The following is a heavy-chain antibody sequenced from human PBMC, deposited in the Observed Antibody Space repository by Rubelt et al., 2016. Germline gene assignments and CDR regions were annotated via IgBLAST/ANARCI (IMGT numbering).Heavy chain of an antibody. CDR3: ARGRMGFHYYYYGMDV. Sequence: QLQLQESGPGLVKPSETLSLTCTVSGGSISSSSYYWGWIRQPPGKGLEWIGSIYYSGSTYYNPSLKSRVTISVDTANNQFSLKLSAVTAADTAVYYCARGRMGFHYYYYGMDVWGQGTTVTVSS. D-gene: IGHD1-26*01. CDR1: GGSISSSSYY. CDR2: IYYSGST. V-gene: IGHV4-39*07. J-gene: IGHJ6*02.